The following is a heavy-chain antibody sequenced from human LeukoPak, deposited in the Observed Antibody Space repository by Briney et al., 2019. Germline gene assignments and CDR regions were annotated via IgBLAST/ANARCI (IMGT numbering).Heavy chain of an antibody. CDR1: GFTFSSYA. CDR3: ARAQGYPGYLDY. V-gene: IGHV3-30*04. D-gene: IGHD2-15*01. J-gene: IGHJ4*02. CDR2: ISYDGSNK. Sequence: GRSLRLSCAASGFTFSSYAMHWVRQAPGKGLEWVAVISYDGSNKYYADSVKGRFIVSKDNSKNMLYLQMNSLTLEDTAVYYCARAQGYPGYLDYGGQGTLVTVSS.